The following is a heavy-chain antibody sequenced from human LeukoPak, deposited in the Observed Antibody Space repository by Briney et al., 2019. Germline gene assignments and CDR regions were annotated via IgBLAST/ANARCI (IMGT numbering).Heavy chain of an antibody. Sequence: GGSLRLSCAASGFTFSDYYMSWIRQAPGKGLEWVSYISSSSSYTNYADSVKGRFTISRVNAKNSLYLQMNSLRAEDTAVYYCARDLYDILTGYSNYFDYWGQGTLVTVSS. CDR3: ARDLYDILTGYSNYFDY. CDR1: GFTFSDYY. J-gene: IGHJ4*02. CDR2: ISSSSSYT. D-gene: IGHD3-9*01. V-gene: IGHV3-11*06.